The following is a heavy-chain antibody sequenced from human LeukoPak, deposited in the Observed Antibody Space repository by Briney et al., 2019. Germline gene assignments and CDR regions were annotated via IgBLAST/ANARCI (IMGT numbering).Heavy chain of an antibody. D-gene: IGHD3-16*01. V-gene: IGHV4-59*01. CDR2: IYYSGST. CDR3: ARATPNNYDYVWGSYYDY. Sequence: SETLSLACTVSGSSISSYYWSWIRQPPGKGLEWIGYIYYSGSTNYNPSLKSRVTISVDTSKNQFSLKLSSVTAADTAVYYCARATPNNYDYVWGSYYDYWGQGTLVTVSS. CDR1: GSSISSYY. J-gene: IGHJ4*02.